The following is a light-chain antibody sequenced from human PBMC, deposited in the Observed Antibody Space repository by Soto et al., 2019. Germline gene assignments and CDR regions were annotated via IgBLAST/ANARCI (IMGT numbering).Light chain of an antibody. CDR2: AAS. V-gene: IGKV1-39*01. CDR1: QSIRSR. Sequence: DIQMTQSPSSLSASVGDTVTITCRASQSIRSRLNWYQQKPGKAPKLLIYAASSLQSGVPSRFSGSGSGTDFTLTISSLQPEDFATYYCQQSYSTPRTFGQGTKVDIK. CDR3: QQSYSTPRT. J-gene: IGKJ1*01.